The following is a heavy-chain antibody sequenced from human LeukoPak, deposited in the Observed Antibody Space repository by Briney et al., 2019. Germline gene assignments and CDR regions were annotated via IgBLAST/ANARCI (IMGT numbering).Heavy chain of an antibody. CDR1: GGSFSGYY. Sequence: TSSETLSLTCAVYGGSFSGYYWSWIRQPPGKGLEGIGEINHSGSTNYNPSLKSRVTISVDTSKNQFSLKLSSVTAADTAVYYCARGLGVNYYFWSGKAPHYMDVWGKGTTVTVSS. J-gene: IGHJ6*03. CDR3: ARGLGVNYYFWSGKAPHYMDV. CDR2: INHSGST. D-gene: IGHD3-3*01. V-gene: IGHV4-34*01.